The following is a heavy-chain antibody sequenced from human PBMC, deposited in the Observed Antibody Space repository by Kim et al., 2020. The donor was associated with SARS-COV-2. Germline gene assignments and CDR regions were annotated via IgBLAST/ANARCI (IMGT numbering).Heavy chain of an antibody. Sequence: KYADSVKGRFTISRDNAKSSLDLQMNSLRAEDTAVYYCARFRSPDAFDIWGQGTMVTVSP. V-gene: IGHV3-48*03. D-gene: IGHD2-15*01. J-gene: IGHJ3*02. CDR3: ARFRSPDAFDI.